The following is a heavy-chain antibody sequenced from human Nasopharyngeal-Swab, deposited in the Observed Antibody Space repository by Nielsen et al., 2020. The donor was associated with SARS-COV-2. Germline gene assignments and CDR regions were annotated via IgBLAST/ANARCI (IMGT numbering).Heavy chain of an antibody. D-gene: IGHD5-24*01. CDR2: IKQDGSEK. J-gene: IGHJ3*02. CDR3: ARSRGRDGYNYAFDI. V-gene: IGHV3-7*03. Sequence: WIRQPPGKGLEWVANIKQDGSEKYYVDSVKGRFTISRDNSKNTLYLQMNSLRAEDTAVYYCARSRGRDGYNYAFDIWGQGTRVTVSS.